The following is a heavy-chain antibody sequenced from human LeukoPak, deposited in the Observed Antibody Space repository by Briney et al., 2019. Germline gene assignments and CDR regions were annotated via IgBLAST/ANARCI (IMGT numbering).Heavy chain of an antibody. J-gene: IGHJ4*02. CDR3: ARFLTIGGPDY. V-gene: IGHV4-34*01. Sequence: PSETLSLTCAVYGGSFNDYYWNWIRQPPGKGLEWIGEIDHSGSTNYNPSLKSRVTISVDTSKNQFSLKLSSVTAADTAVYYRARFLTIGGPDYWGQGTLVTVPS. CDR2: IDHSGST. CDR1: GGSFNDYY. D-gene: IGHD4-23*01.